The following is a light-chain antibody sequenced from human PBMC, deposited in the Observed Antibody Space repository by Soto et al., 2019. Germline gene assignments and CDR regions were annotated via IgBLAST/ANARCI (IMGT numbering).Light chain of an antibody. CDR1: QTISTF. Sequence: DIHMTQSPSSLSASVGDRVTLTCRASQTISTFLNWYQHKPGKAPKLLIYDATNLYSGVPSRFSGSGSGTDFTLTISSLQPEDFASYSCRQSFSTPWTFGQGTKVEVK. J-gene: IGKJ1*01. V-gene: IGKV1-39*01. CDR2: DAT. CDR3: RQSFSTPWT.